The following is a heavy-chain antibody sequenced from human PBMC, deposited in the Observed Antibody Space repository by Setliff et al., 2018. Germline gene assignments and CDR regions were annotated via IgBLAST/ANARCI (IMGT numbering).Heavy chain of an antibody. Sequence: LRLSCTASGFTFSNCWVSWVRQAPGKGLEWLASINPDGSEKYYVDSVKGRFTISRDNARNSLSLQMNSLRTEDTAVYYCFGAGTCSYWGQGTLVTVSS. J-gene: IGHJ4*02. V-gene: IGHV3-7*01. CDR2: INPDGSEK. CDR1: GFTFSNCW. D-gene: IGHD3-10*01. CDR3: FGAGTCSY.